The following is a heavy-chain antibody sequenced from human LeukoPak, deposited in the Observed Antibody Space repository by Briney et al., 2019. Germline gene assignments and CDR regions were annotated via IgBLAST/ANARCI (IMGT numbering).Heavy chain of an antibody. J-gene: IGHJ4*02. CDR1: GFSFSAYS. CDR3: ARAGGSGTYSAY. Sequence: GGSLRLSCAASGFSFSAYSMNWVRQAPGKGLEWVSYISSTGTTIYYADPVKGRFTISRDNAKNSLSLQMNSLRDEDTAVYYCARAGGSGTYSAYWGQGTLVTVSS. D-gene: IGHD3-10*01. CDR2: ISSTGTTI. V-gene: IGHV3-48*02.